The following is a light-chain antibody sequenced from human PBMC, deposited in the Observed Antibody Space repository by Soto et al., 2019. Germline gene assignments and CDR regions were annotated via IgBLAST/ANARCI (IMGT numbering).Light chain of an antibody. J-gene: IGLJ2*01. V-gene: IGLV3-21*01. Sequence: SYELIQPPSVSVAPGETARISCGGNNIGSKGIHWYQQKPGQAPVLVIYSDTDLPPVIPERFSGSNSANMATLTISRVEAGDEADYYCQVWDSGSAHVLFGGGTKLTVL. CDR2: SDT. CDR3: QVWDSGSAHVL. CDR1: NIGSKG.